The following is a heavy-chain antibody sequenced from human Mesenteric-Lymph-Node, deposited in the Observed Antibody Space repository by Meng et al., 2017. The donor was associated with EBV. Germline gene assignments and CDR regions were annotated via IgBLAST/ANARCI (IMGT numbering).Heavy chain of an antibody. CDR1: SGSISSSGYY. CDR2: IYYSGRT. V-gene: IGHV4-39*01. J-gene: IGHJ4*02. Sequence: HLTLQGSGPGLVKPSETLSLTCTVSSGSISSSGYYWGWIRQPPGKGLEWIGSIYYSGRTDYNPSLKTRVSISVDSSKTQFSLKLSSVTAADTAVYFCARRNVRSQFDFWGQGTLVTVSS. CDR3: ARRNVRSQFDF. D-gene: IGHD4-17*01.